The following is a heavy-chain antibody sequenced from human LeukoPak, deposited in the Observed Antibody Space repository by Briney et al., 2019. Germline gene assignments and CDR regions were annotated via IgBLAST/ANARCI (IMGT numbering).Heavy chain of an antibody. CDR2: ISSSSSYI. J-gene: IGHJ4*02. CDR1: GFTFCSYS. Sequence: GGSLRLSCAASGFTFCSYSMNWVRQAPGKGLEWVSSISSSSSYIYYADSVKGRFTISRDNAKNSLYLQMNSLRAEDTAVYYCARDPVRVVGGAAYWGQGTLVTVSS. V-gene: IGHV3-21*01. D-gene: IGHD3-16*01. CDR3: ARDPVRVVGGAAY.